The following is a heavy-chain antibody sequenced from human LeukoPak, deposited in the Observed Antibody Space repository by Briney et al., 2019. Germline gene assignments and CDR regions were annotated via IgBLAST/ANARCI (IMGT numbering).Heavy chain of an antibody. J-gene: IGHJ6*02. CDR2: IYYSGST. CDR3: ARLENHYGMDV. V-gene: IGHV4-59*08. CDR1: GGSISRYY. D-gene: IGHD2/OR15-2a*01. Sequence: SETLSLTCTVSGGSISRYYWSWIRQPPGKGLEWIGYIYYSGSTNYNPSLKSRVTISVDTSKNQFSLKLSSVTAADAAVYYCARLENHYGMDVWGQGTTVTVSS.